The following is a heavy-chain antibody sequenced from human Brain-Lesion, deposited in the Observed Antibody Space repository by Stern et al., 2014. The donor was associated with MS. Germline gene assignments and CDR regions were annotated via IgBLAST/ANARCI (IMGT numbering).Heavy chain of an antibody. Sequence: VQLVESGGGFVQPGGSLRLSCAASGFTFSNYWMHWVRQAPGKGLVWVLGVNNDGRRTSYADSVKGRFTMSRDNAKNTLYLQMNSLRVEDTAIYYCARGERWFDSWGQGTLVTVSS. CDR1: GFTFSNYW. CDR3: ARGERWFDS. J-gene: IGHJ5*01. CDR2: VNNDGRRT. V-gene: IGHV3-74*01.